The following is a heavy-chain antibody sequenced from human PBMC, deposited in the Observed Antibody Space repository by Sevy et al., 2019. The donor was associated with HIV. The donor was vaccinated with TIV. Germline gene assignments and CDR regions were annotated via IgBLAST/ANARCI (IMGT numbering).Heavy chain of an antibody. CDR2: VTPYNANK. J-gene: IGHJ5*02. CDR1: GYSFASYG. Sequence: ASVKVSCKASGYSFASYGISWARQAPGRGLEWMGWVTPYNANKKYAEKLQGRVSMTTDTSTSTGYMELRSLRSDDTAVYYCARCLGGLRPWEYNWFDPWGQGTLVTVSS. V-gene: IGHV1-18*01. CDR3: ARCLGGLRPWEYNWFDP. D-gene: IGHD1-26*01.